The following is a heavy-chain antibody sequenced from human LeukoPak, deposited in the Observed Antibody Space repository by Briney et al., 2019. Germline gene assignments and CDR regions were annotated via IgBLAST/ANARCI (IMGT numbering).Heavy chain of an antibody. CDR3: TAGTGYSDHDY. D-gene: IGHD5-12*01. CDR1: GFTFSSYA. V-gene: IGHV3-15*01. J-gene: IGHJ4*02. CDR2: IKSKTNDETT. Sequence: GGSLRPSCAASGFTFSSYAMSWVRQAPGKGLEWVGRIKSKTNDETTDYAAPVKGRFTISRDDSKNTLYLQMNSLKTEDTAVYYCTAGTGYSDHDYWGQGTLVTVSS.